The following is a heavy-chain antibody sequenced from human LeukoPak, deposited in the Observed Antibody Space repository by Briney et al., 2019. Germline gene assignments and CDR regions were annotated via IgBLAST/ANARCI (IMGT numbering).Heavy chain of an antibody. D-gene: IGHD3-10*01. CDR2: ISYDGSNK. CDR3: ARDALRGEPHPFDY. J-gene: IGHJ4*02. V-gene: IGHV3-30-3*01. Sequence: PGGSLRLSCAASGFTFSSYAMHWVRQAPGKGLEWVAVISYDGSNKYYADSVKGRFTISRDNSKNTLYLQMNSLRAEDTAVYYCARDALRGEPHPFDYWGQGTLVTVSS. CDR1: GFTFSSYA.